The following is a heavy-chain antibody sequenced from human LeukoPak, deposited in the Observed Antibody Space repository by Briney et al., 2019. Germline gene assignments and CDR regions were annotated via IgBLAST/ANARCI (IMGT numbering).Heavy chain of an antibody. CDR3: ARSWSSSWAYYFDY. D-gene: IGHD6-13*01. CDR2: INPNSGGT. V-gene: IGHV1-2*02. Sequence: ASVKVSCKASGYTFTGYYMHWVRQAPGQGLECMGWINPNSGGTSYAQKFQGRVTMTRDTSISTAYMELSRLRSDDTAVYYCARSWSSSWAYYFDYWGQGTLVTVSS. J-gene: IGHJ4*02. CDR1: GYTFTGYY.